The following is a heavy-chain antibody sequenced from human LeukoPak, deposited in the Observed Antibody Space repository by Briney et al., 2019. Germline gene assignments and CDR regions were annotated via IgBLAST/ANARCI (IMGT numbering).Heavy chain of an antibody. V-gene: IGHV3-7*01. CDR1: GFTFSSYW. CDR3: ARRHHTILGVVSAFDI. D-gene: IGHD3-3*01. CDR2: IKQDGSEK. Sequence: GGSLRLSCAASGFTFSSYWMSWVRQAPGKGQEWVANIKQDGSEKYYVDSVKGRFTISRDNAKNSLYLQMNSLRAEDTAVYYCARRHHTILGVVSAFDIWGQGTMVTVSS. J-gene: IGHJ3*02.